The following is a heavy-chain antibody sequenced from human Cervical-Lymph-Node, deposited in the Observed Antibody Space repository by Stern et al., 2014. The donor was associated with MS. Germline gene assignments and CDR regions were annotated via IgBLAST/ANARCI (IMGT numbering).Heavy chain of an antibody. CDR1: GSTFISYW. Sequence: VPLVQSGAAVKKPGESLKISCKDSGSTFISYWIGWVRQMPGEGLELMGIINPGDSDTSYSQSFQAKFTISADRSISTAYLQWSSLQASDTAVYYCVRQDDSSAESYWGQGTLVTVSS. CDR3: VRQDDSSAESY. D-gene: IGHD3-22*01. V-gene: IGHV5-51*01. CDR2: INPGDSDT. J-gene: IGHJ4*02.